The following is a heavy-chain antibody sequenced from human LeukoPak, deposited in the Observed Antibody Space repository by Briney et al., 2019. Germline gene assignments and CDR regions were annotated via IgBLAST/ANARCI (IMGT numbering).Heavy chain of an antibody. J-gene: IGHJ4*02. Sequence: GGSLRLSCAASGFTFSNAWMSWVRQAPGKGLEWVGRIKRKSDGGTPDNAAPVKGRFTISRDDSKNTLYLQMNSLKIEDTAMYYCATDLGGYYSGSGSYWGSLDYWGQGTVVTVSS. CDR3: ATDLGGYYSGSGSYWGSLDY. V-gene: IGHV3-15*01. CDR1: GFTFSNAW. CDR2: IKRKSDGGTP. D-gene: IGHD3-10*01.